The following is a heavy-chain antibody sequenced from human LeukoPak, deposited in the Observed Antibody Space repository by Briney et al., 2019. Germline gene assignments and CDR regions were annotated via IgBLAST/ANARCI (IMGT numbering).Heavy chain of an antibody. J-gene: IGHJ4*02. V-gene: IGHV4-30-2*01. D-gene: IGHD6-6*01. CDR2: IYHSGIT. Sequence: PSETLSLTCTVSGDSISSGGYYWNWIRQPPGKGLEWIGYIYHSGITNYNPSLKSRVTISIDRSKNQFSLKLISVTAADTAVYYCASGSIAARRGADDYWGQGTLVTVSS. CDR1: GDSISSGGYY. CDR3: ASGSIAARRGADDY.